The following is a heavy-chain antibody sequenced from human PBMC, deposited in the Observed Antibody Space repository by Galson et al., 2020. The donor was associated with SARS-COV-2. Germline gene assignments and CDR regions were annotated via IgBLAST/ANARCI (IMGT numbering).Heavy chain of an antibody. D-gene: IGHD3-10*01. CDR1: GGAMSSYY. Sequence: ASETLSLTCSVSGGAMSSYYWSWVRQSAGKGLEWIGRIYSSGTTNYNPSLKSRVTLSLDTSKNQFSLQLTSVTAADTAVYYCARETTWVRGSPFDSWGQGTLVTVSS. CDR2: IYSSGTT. V-gene: IGHV4-4*07. J-gene: IGHJ4*02. CDR3: ARETTWVRGSPFDS.